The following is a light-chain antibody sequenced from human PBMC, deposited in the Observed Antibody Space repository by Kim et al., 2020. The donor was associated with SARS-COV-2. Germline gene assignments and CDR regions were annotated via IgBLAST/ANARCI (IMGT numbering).Light chain of an antibody. CDR2: WAS. Sequence: ATIRCKSSQSFLYSYNNKNSLAWYQQKPGQPPKLLIYWASTRESGVPDRFSGSGSGTDFTLTISSLQAEDVAVYYCQQYYSTPRTFGQGTKVDIK. V-gene: IGKV4-1*01. CDR1: QSFLYSYNNKNS. CDR3: QQYYSTPRT. J-gene: IGKJ1*01.